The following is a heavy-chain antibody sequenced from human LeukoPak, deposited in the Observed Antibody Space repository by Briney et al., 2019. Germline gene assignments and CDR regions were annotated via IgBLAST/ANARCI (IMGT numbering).Heavy chain of an antibody. J-gene: IGHJ3*02. D-gene: IGHD2-15*01. CDR1: GGSISSIY. CDR2: IYYSGST. CDR3: ATHLPLSAANAAVHI. Sequence: SETLSLTCTVSGGSISSIYWGWRRQPPGKGLEWIGYIYYSGSTNYNPSLKSRGTISVDTSKNHFSLILSSVTAPDTAVYYCATHLPLSAANAAVHIWGQGTMVTVSS. V-gene: IGHV4-59*08.